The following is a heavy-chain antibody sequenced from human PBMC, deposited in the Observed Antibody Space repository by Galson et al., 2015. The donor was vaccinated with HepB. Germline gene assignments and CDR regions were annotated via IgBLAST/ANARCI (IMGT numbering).Heavy chain of an antibody. Sequence: SVKVSCKASGGTFSSYAISWVRQAPGQGLEWMGGIIPIFGTANYAQKFQGRVTITADESTSTAYMELSSLRSEDTAVYYCARGLYSGYDSLNLPYSYYGMDVWGQGTTVTVSS. CDR1: GGTFSSYA. CDR3: ARGLYSGYDSLNLPYSYYGMDV. V-gene: IGHV1-69*13. CDR2: IIPIFGTA. J-gene: IGHJ6*02. D-gene: IGHD5-12*01.